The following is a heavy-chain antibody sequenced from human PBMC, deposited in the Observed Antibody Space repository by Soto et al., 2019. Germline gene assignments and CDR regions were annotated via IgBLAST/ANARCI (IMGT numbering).Heavy chain of an antibody. CDR2: VSASGLNT. V-gene: IGHV3-23*01. J-gene: IGHJ4*02. CDR3: AQDRPRRTSGYFFEY. Sequence: EVQLLESGGTLVQPGGSLTLSCAASGFTFSTYAMAWVRQAPGKGLEWVSGVSASGLNTDYADPVKGRFYISRDNSKNTVSLHMNSLRAEDTALYYCAQDRPRRTSGYFFEYWGQGTPVTVSS. CDR1: GFTFSTYA. D-gene: IGHD1-1*01.